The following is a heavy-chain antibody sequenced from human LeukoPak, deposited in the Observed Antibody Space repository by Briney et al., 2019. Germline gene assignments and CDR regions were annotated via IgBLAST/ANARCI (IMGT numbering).Heavy chain of an antibody. D-gene: IGHD6-13*01. J-gene: IGHJ4*02. Sequence: SGGSLRLSCAASGFTFSRYSMNWVRQAPGTGLEWVSYISSITGTKYYADSVKGRFTISRDNAKNSLYLQMSSLRVEDTAVYYCARDYTTAAAGTDYWGQGTLVTVSS. CDR2: ISSITGTK. CDR3: ARDYTTAAAGTDY. CDR1: GFTFSRYS. V-gene: IGHV3-48*04.